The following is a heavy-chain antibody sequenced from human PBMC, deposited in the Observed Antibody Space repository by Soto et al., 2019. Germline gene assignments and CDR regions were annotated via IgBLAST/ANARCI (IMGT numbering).Heavy chain of an antibody. CDR2: IIPIFGTA. CDR3: ARGGATSSIAARSAYYYYGMDV. V-gene: IGHV1-69*13. Sequence: ASVKVSCKASGGTFSSYAISWVRQAPGQGLEWMGGIIPIFGTANYAQKFQGRVTITADESTSTAYMELSSLRSEDTAVYYCARGGATSSIAARSAYYYYGMDVWGQGTTVTVSS. D-gene: IGHD6-6*01. J-gene: IGHJ6*02. CDR1: GGTFSSYA.